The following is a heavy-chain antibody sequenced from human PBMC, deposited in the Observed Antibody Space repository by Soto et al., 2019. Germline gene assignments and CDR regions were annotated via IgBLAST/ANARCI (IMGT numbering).Heavy chain of an antibody. Sequence: GGSLRLSCAASGFTFSIYGMHWVRQAPGKGLEWVAVISYDGSNKYNADLVKGRFTISRDNSKNTLYLQMNSLRADDTAVFYCAKDPYYYDSSGYFDYWGQGTLVTVSS. V-gene: IGHV3-30*18. J-gene: IGHJ4*02. CDR1: GFTFSIYG. CDR3: AKDPYYYDSSGYFDY. CDR2: ISYDGSNK. D-gene: IGHD3-22*01.